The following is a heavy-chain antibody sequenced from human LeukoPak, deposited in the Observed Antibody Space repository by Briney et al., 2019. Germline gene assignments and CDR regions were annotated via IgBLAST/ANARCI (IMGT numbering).Heavy chain of an antibody. D-gene: IGHD2-15*01. J-gene: IGHJ5*02. CDR3: ARVPGHCSGGSCYGGFDP. CDR2: ISAYNGNT. V-gene: IGHV1-18*01. Sequence: ASVKVSCKASGYTFTSYGISWVRQAPGQGLEWMGWISAYNGNTNYAQKLQGRVTMTTDTSTSTAYMELRSLRSDDTAVYYCARVPGHCSGGSCYGGFDPWGQGTLVTVSS. CDR1: GYTFTSYG.